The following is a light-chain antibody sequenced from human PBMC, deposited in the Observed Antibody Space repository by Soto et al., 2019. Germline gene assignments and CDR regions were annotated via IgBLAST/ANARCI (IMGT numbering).Light chain of an antibody. J-gene: IGKJ4*01. CDR1: QSVGRNY. CDR3: HQYAVSPLT. V-gene: IGKV3-20*01. Sequence: EILLTQSPATLSLSPGESATLSCRASQSVGRNYLAWFQHKPDQAPRLLSYDASNRATGVPDRFSGSGSGTEFTLSVTRLEPEDFEVYYCHQYAVSPLTFGGGTKVDIK. CDR2: DAS.